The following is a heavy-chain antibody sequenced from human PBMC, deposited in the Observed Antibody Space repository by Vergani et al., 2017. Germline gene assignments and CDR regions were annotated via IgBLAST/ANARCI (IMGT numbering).Heavy chain of an antibody. CDR1: GGTFSSYA. CDR3: ARQGLWFGELRGRDAIDI. J-gene: IGHJ3*02. V-gene: IGHV1-69*01. Sequence: QVQLVQSGAEVKKPGSSVKVSCKASGGTFSSYAISWVRQAPGQGLEWMGGIIPIFGTAHYAQKFQGRVTITADESTSTAYMELSSLRSEDTAVYYCARQGLWFGELRGRDAIDIWGQGTMVTVSS. D-gene: IGHD3-10*01. CDR2: IIPIFGTA.